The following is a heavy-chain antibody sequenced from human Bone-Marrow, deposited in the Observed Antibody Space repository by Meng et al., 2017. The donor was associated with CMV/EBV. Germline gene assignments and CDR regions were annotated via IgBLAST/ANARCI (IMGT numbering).Heavy chain of an antibody. CDR2: IYYSGST. D-gene: IGHD6-13*01. Sequence: SETLSLTCTVSGGSISSGGYYWSWIRQHPGKGLEWIGYIYYSGSTYYNPSLKSRVTISVDTSKNQFSLKLSSVTAADTAVYYCASDSSSRYYFDYWGQGTLVTVSS. CDR3: ASDSSSRYYFDY. J-gene: IGHJ4*02. V-gene: IGHV4-31*03. CDR1: GGSISSGGYY.